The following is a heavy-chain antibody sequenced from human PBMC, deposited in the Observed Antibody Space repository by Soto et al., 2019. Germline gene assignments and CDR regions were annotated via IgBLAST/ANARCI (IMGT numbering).Heavy chain of an antibody. Sequence: GGSLRLSCAASGFTFSDYAMHWVRQAPGKGLEWVAVVSHDGRNTHYADSVKGRFTISRDNSKNTLYLQMDSLRAEDTAVYYCARDGYCSGGSCYSVPVFDYWGQGTLVTVSS. J-gene: IGHJ4*02. D-gene: IGHD2-15*01. CDR1: GFTFSDYA. CDR2: VSHDGRNT. CDR3: ARDGYCSGGSCYSVPVFDY. V-gene: IGHV3-30*03.